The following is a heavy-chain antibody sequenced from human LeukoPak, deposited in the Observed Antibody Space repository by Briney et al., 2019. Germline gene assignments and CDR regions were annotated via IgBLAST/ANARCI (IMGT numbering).Heavy chain of an antibody. J-gene: IGHJ6*03. CDR1: GYTFTDYY. CDR3: AKGRGEVNYYMDV. CDR2: INPNSGGT. V-gene: IGHV1-2*02. D-gene: IGHD3-16*01. Sequence: ASVKVSCRASGYTFTDYYMHWVRQAPGQGLEWMGWINPNSGGTNYAQKFQGRVTMTRDTSISTAYMELSRLRSDDTAVYYCAKGRGEVNYYMDVWGKGTTVTVSS.